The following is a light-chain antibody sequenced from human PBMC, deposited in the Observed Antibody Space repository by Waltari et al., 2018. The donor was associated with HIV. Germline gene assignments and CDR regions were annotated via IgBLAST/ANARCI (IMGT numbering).Light chain of an antibody. CDR3: QQYDNWPPWT. CDR1: QSVSSN. J-gene: IGKJ1*01. V-gene: IGKV3-15*01. CDR2: GAS. Sequence: EKVMTQSPATLSVSPGERATLSYRASQSVSSNLAWYQQKPGQAPRLLIYGASTRATGIPARFSGSGSGTEFTLTISSLQSEDFAVYYCQQYDNWPPWTFGQGTKVEIK.